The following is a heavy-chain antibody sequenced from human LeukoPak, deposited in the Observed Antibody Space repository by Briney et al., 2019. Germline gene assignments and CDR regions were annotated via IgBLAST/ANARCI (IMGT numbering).Heavy chain of an antibody. CDR1: GFTFSSNY. V-gene: IGHV3-66*01. CDR3: ARGRAPKVAGMGNWFDP. J-gene: IGHJ5*02. Sequence: GGSLRLSCAASGFTFSSNYMSWVRQAPGKGLEWVSVIYSGGGTYYADSVKGRFTISRDNSKNTVYLQMNSLRAEDTAVYYCARGRAPKVAGMGNWFDPWGQGTLVTVSS. D-gene: IGHD6-19*01. CDR2: IYSGGGT.